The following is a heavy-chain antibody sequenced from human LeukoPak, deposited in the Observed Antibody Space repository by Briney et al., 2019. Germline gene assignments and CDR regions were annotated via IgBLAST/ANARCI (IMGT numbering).Heavy chain of an antibody. CDR2: FIPILGTA. CDR1: GGTFRSYG. D-gene: IGHD3-22*01. CDR3: ARELSDSSGYLDI. J-gene: IGHJ3*02. Sequence: GASVKVSCKASGGTFRSYGLNWVRQAPGQGLEWMGGFIPILGTAKYAQKLQGRVTITADESTSTAYMELSSLRSEDTAVYYCARELSDSSGYLDIWGQGTMVTVSS. V-gene: IGHV1-69*13.